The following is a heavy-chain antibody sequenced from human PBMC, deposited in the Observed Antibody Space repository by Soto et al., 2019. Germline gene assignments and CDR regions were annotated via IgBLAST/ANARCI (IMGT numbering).Heavy chain of an antibody. V-gene: IGHV1-2*02. CDR3: ARGESIFGVVETLFDY. CDR1: GYTFTGYY. D-gene: IGHD3-3*01. CDR2: INPHSGGT. J-gene: IGHJ4*02. Sequence: QVQLVQSGAEVKKPVASVKVSCNASGYTFTGYYMHWVRQAPGQGLEWMGWINPHSGGTNYAQKFQGRVTRTRDTSISTAYMELSRLRSDDTAVYYCARGESIFGVVETLFDYWGQGTLVTVS.